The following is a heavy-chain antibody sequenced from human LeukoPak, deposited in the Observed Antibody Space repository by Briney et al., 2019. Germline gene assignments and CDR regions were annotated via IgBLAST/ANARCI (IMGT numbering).Heavy chain of an antibody. CDR3: AKAGFDWLFLFDY. J-gene: IGHJ4*02. D-gene: IGHD3-9*01. V-gene: IGHV3-23*01. CDR2: ISGSGGST. Sequence: GGSLRLSCAASGFTFSGYAMSWVRQAPGKGLEWVSAISGSGGSTYYADSVKGRFTISRDNSKNTLYLQMNSLRAEDTAVYYCAKAGFDWLFLFDYWGQGTLVTVSS. CDR1: GFTFSGYA.